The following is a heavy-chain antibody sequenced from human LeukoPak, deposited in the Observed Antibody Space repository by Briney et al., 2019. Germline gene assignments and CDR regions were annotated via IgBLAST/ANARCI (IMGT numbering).Heavy chain of an antibody. Sequence: PGRSLRLSCAASGFTFRTHDMHWVRQAPGKGLEWVSYISSSSGTIYYTDSVKGRFTISRDNAKNSLYLQMNSLRDEDTAVYYCARDSNSNSRLDYWGQGTLVTVSS. V-gene: IGHV3-48*02. CDR3: ARDSNSNSRLDY. D-gene: IGHD6-6*01. J-gene: IGHJ4*02. CDR2: ISSSSGTI. CDR1: GFTFRTHD.